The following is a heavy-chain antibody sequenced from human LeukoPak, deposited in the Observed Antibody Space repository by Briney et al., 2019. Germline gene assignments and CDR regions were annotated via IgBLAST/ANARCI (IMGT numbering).Heavy chain of an antibody. D-gene: IGHD3-16*01. CDR3: AREKIGTGTVLGKDYYYMDV. Sequence: SQTLSLTCTVSGGSISSGSYYWGWIRQPPGKGLEWIGSIYHSGKTYYNPSLKSRVTISIDTSKNQFSLKLSSVTAADTAMYYCAREKIGTGTVLGKDYYYMDVWGKGTTVTVSS. J-gene: IGHJ6*03. V-gene: IGHV4-39*07. CDR1: GGSISSGSYY. CDR2: IYHSGKT.